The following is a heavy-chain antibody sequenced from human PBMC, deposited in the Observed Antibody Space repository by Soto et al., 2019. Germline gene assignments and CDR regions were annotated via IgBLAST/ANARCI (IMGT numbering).Heavy chain of an antibody. CDR2: INSDGGST. CDR1: GFTFSSYV. D-gene: IGHD3-22*01. J-gene: IGHJ4*02. Sequence: PGGSLRLSCAASGFTFSSYVMYWVRQAPGKGLEYVSAINSDGGSTYYANSVRGRFTISRDNSKNTLHLQMGSLRAEDMAVYYCARRSLADTSDYLGPFDCWGQGTLVTVSS. V-gene: IGHV3-64*01. CDR3: ARRSLADTSDYLGPFDC.